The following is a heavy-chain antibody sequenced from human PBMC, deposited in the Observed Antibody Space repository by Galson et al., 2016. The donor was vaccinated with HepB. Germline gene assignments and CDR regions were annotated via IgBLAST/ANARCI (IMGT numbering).Heavy chain of an antibody. CDR2: ISSSSRYI. V-gene: IGHV3-21*01. J-gene: IGHJ4*02. CDR1: GFTFSSYS. Sequence: SLRLSCAASGFTFSSYSMNWVRQAPGKGLEWASFISSSSRYIYYADSAKGRFTISRDNAKNSLYLQMNSLRAEDTAVYYCARGDIVGAIFDYWGQGTLVTVSS. D-gene: IGHD1-26*01. CDR3: ARGDIVGAIFDY.